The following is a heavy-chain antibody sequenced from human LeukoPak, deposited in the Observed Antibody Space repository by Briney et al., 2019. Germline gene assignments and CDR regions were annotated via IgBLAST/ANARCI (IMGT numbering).Heavy chain of an antibody. J-gene: IGHJ4*02. CDR3: ARYYDSSGYYRRYHFDY. V-gene: IGHV4-31*11. CDR1: GGSISSGGYY. D-gene: IGHD3-22*01. CDR2: IYYSGST. Sequence: PSETLSLTCAVSGGSISSGGYYWSWIRQHPGKGLEWIGYIYYSGSTNYNPSLKSRVTISVDKSKNQFSLKLSSVTAADTAVYYCARYYDSSGYYRRYHFDYWGQGTLVTVSS.